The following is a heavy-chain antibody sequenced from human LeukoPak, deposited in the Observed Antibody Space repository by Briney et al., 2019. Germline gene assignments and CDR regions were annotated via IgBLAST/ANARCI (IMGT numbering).Heavy chain of an antibody. CDR2: ISYDGSNK. Sequence: RGGSLRLSCAASGFTFSSYAMHWVRQAPGKGLEWVAVISYDGSNKYYADSVKGRYTIFRDNSKNTLYLQMNSLRAEDTAVYYCARVLGAVAGPFDYWGQGTLVTVSS. J-gene: IGHJ4*02. D-gene: IGHD6-19*01. V-gene: IGHV3-30-3*01. CDR1: GFTFSSYA. CDR3: ARVLGAVAGPFDY.